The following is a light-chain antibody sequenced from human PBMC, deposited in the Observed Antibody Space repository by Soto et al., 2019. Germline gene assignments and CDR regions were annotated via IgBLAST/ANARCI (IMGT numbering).Light chain of an antibody. CDR2: EVS. J-gene: IGLJ2*01. CDR1: SSDVGGYNY. Sequence: QSVLTQPASVSGSPGQSITISCTGTSSDVGGYNYVSWYQHHPGKAPKLLIYEVSNRPSGVSDRFSGSKSGNTASLTISGLQTEDEADYYCSSYTSSVTLDFGGGTKLTVL. V-gene: IGLV2-14*01. CDR3: SSYTSSVTLD.